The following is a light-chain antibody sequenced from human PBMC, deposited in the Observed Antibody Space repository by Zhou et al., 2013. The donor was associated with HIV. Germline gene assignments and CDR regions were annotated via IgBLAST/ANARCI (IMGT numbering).Light chain of an antibody. Sequence: EIVMTQSPATLSVSPGERATLSCRASQSVSSNLAWYQQKPGQAPRLLIYGASTRATGIPARFSGSGSGTDFTLTISSLEPEDFAVYYCQQYGDSLFTFGPGTKVDIK. J-gene: IGKJ3*01. CDR1: QSVSSN. CDR3: QQYGDSLFT. V-gene: IGKV3-15*01. CDR2: GAS.